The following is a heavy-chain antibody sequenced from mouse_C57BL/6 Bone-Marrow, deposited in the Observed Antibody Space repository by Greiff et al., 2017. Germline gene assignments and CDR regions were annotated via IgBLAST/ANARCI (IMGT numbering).Heavy chain of an antibody. CDR1: GFNIKDDY. J-gene: IGHJ4*01. V-gene: IGHV14-4*01. CDR3: TPIYYDAMDY. CDR2: IDPENGDT. D-gene: IGHD2-1*01. Sequence: VQLQQSGAELVRPGASVKLSCTASGFNIKDDYMHWVKQRPEQGLEWIGWIDPENGDTEYASKFQGKATITADTSYNTAYLQLSSLTSEDTAVYYCTPIYYDAMDYWGQGTSVTVSS.